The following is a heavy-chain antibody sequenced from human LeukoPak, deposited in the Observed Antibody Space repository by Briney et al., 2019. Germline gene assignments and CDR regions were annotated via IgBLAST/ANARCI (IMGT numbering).Heavy chain of an antibody. D-gene: IGHD3-22*01. J-gene: IGHJ4*02. CDR3: ARDTDSYDSSGYYYS. CDR2: FDPEDGET. Sequence: PVASVKVSCKVSGYTLTELSMHWVRQAPGKGLEWMGGFDPEDGETIYAQKFQGRVTMTEDTSTDTAYMELSSLRSEDTAVYYCARDTDSYDSSGYYYSWGQGTLVTVSS. V-gene: IGHV1-24*01. CDR1: GYTLTELS.